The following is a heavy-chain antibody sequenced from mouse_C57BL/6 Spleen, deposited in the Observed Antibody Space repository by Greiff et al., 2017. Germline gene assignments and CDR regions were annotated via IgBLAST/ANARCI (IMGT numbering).Heavy chain of an antibody. Sequence: QVQLKQPGAELVKPGASVKLSCKASGYTFTSYWMHWVKQRPGQGLEWIGMIHPNSGSTNYNEKFKSKATLTVDKSSSTAYMQLSSLTSEDSAVYYCASGAYYSKGADYGGQGTTLTVSS. J-gene: IGHJ2*01. CDR3: ASGAYYSKGADY. V-gene: IGHV1-64*01. CDR1: GYTFTSYW. D-gene: IGHD2-5*01. CDR2: IHPNSGST.